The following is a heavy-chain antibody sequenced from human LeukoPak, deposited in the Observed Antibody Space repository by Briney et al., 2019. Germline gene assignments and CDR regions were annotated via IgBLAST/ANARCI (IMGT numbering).Heavy chain of an antibody. CDR1: GFTFDDYA. CDR2: ISWNSGSI. J-gene: IGHJ4*02. V-gene: IGHV3-9*01. CDR3: AKDIEDTAMGSHFDY. Sequence: GGSLRLSCAASGFTFDDYAMHWVRQAPGKGLEWVSGISWNSGSIGYADSVKGRFTISRDNAKNSLYLQINSLRAEDTALYYCAKDIEDTAMGSHFDYWGQGTLVTVSS. D-gene: IGHD5-18*01.